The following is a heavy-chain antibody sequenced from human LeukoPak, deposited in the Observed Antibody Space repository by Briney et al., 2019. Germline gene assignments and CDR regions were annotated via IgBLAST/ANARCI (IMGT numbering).Heavy chain of an antibody. J-gene: IGHJ3*02. D-gene: IGHD2-21*02. CDR1: GGAFSSYA. CDR2: IIPIFGTA. Sequence: SVKVSCKASGGAFSSYAISWVRQAPGQGLEWMGGIIPIFGTANYAQKFQGRVTITADESTSTAYMELSSLRSEDTAVYYCARDPCGGDCYHAFDIWGQGTMVTVSS. CDR3: ARDPCGGDCYHAFDI. V-gene: IGHV1-69*13.